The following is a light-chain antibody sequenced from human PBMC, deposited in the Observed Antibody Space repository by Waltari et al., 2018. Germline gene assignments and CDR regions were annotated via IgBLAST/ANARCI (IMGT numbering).Light chain of an antibody. CDR1: SLRNSY. J-gene: IGLJ2*01. CDR3: HSRDSSASHVV. V-gene: IGLV3-19*01. Sequence: SSELPQAPAVSVALGQTVKMTCQGDSLRNSYASWYQQKPGETAVLVLFGYNKRPSAIPDRLSGYNSGTTSALTITGAQAEDEADYYCHSRDSSASHVVFGGGTKLTVL. CDR2: GYN.